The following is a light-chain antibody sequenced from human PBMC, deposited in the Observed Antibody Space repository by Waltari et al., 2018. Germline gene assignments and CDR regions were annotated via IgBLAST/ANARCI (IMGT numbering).Light chain of an antibody. V-gene: IGKV3-20*01. CDR2: GAS. CDR3: QHYVRLPVT. Sequence: MVLTQSPGTLSLSPGKRATLSCRASQSVGRSLAWYQQKPGQAPRLLIYGASSRATGVPDRFSGSGSGTDFSLTISRLEPEDFAVYYCQHYVRLPVTFGQGTKVEIK. J-gene: IGKJ1*01. CDR1: QSVGRS.